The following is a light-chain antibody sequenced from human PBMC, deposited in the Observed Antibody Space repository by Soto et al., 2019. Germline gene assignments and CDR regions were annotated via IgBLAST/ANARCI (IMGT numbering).Light chain of an antibody. CDR3: QQYGSSPLT. CDR1: QSVTNSY. J-gene: IGKJ4*01. CDR2: DAA. V-gene: IGKV3-20*01. Sequence: EIVLTQSPGTLSLSPGERVTLSRRASQSVTNSYVAWYQQKPGQAPRLLIYDAATRATGIPDRFSGGGSGTDFSLTISRLEPEDLAVYFCQQYGSSPLTFGGGTKVDIK.